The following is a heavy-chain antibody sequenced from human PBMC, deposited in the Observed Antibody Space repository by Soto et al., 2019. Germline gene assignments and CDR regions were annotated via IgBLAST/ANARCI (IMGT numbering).Heavy chain of an antibody. CDR1: GFTFSSYG. CDR2: ISYDGSNK. CDR3: AKDAQGSYGSGSYQGWCDP. V-gene: IGHV3-30*18. Sequence: QVQLVESGGGVVQPGRSLRLSCAASGFTFSSYGMHWVRQAPGKGLEWVAVISYDGSNKYYADSVKGRFTISRDNSKNTLYLKMNSLRAEDTAVYYCAKDAQGSYGSGSYQGWCDPWGQGTLVTVSS. D-gene: IGHD3-10*01. J-gene: IGHJ5*02.